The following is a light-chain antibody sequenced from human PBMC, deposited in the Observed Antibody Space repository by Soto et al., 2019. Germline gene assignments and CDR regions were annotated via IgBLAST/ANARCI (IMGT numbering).Light chain of an antibody. V-gene: IGKV1-27*01. Sequence: DIQMTQSPSSLSASVGDRVTITCRASQDISVYLAWYQQKPGTVPKLLIYSASTLQSGVPSRFSGSGSGTDLTLPISSRQPADVATYYRQKFNTAPLTFGQGTRLEI. J-gene: IGKJ5*01. CDR1: QDISVY. CDR3: QKFNTAPLT. CDR2: SAS.